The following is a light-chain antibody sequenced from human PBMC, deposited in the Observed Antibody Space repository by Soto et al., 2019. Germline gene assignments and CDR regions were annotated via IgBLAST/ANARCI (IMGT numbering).Light chain of an antibody. Sequence: EIVLTQSPATLSLSPGERATLSCRASQSVSSYLAWYQQKPGQAPRLLIYDASNRATGIPARFSGSGSGTDSTLTSSILEPEDFAVYYCQQRSNWPTFGGGTKVEIK. CDR2: DAS. CDR3: QQRSNWPT. J-gene: IGKJ4*01. V-gene: IGKV3-11*01. CDR1: QSVSSY.